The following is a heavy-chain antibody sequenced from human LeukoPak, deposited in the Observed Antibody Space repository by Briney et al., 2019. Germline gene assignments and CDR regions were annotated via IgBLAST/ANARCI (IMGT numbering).Heavy chain of an antibody. D-gene: IGHD6-13*01. J-gene: IGHJ4*02. Sequence: GASVKVSCKASGYTFTSYYMHWVRQAPGQGLEWMGWINTNTGNPTYAQGFTGRFVFSLDTSVSTAYLQISSLKAEDTAVYYCARDLIGGAAAGPGFGLDYWGQGTLVTVSS. CDR3: ARDLIGGAAAGPGFGLDY. CDR2: INTNTGNP. CDR1: GYTFTSYY. V-gene: IGHV7-4-1*02.